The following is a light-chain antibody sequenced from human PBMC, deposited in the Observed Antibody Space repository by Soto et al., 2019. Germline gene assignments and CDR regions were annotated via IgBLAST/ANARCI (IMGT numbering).Light chain of an antibody. J-gene: IGLJ1*01. V-gene: IGLV2-11*01. CDR3: CSYVGSYTSDV. CDR2: DVT. CDR1: SSDVGGYNF. Sequence: QSALTQPRSVSGSPGQSVTISCTGTSSDVGGYNFVSWYQQHPGKAPKFMIYDVTKRPSGVPDRFSGSKSGNMASLTISGLQAEDEADYYCCSYVGSYTSDVFGTGTKLTVL.